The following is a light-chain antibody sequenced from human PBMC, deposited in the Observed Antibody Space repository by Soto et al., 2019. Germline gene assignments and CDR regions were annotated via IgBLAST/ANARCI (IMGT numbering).Light chain of an antibody. CDR3: SSYISSSTPYV. J-gene: IGLJ1*01. Sequence: QSALTHPASVSGSPGQSVTLSCIGTSSDVGGYNYVSWYQQHPGKAPKLMIYDVSNRPSGVSNRFSGSKSGNTASLTISGLQAEDEADYYCSSYISSSTPYVFGTGTKLTVL. V-gene: IGLV2-14*01. CDR1: SSDVGGYNY. CDR2: DVS.